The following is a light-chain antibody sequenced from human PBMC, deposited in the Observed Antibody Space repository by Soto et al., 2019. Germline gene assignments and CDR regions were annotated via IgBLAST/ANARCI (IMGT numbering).Light chain of an antibody. CDR2: EVG. CDR1: SSDVGGHDH. J-gene: IGLJ7*01. CDR3: NSYTSSITHV. Sequence: QSALTQPASVSGSPGQSITISCTGSSSDVGGHDHVSWYQQHPGKAPKLIIYEVGNRPSGVSNRFSGSKSGNTASLTISGFQAEDEADYYCNSYTSSITHVFGTGTQLTVL. V-gene: IGLV2-14*01.